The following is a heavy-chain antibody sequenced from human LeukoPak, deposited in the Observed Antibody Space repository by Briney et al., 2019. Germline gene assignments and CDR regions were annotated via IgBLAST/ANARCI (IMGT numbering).Heavy chain of an antibody. Sequence: ASVKVSCKASGGTFSSYAISWVRQAPGQGLEWMGTIIPILGIPNYAQKFQGRVTITADKSTSTAYMEVSSLRSEDTAVYYCARGRSATGDGYNYEFSSQFDYWGQGTLVTVSS. CDR1: GGTFSSYA. CDR3: ARGRSATGDGYNYEFSSQFDY. V-gene: IGHV1-69*04. J-gene: IGHJ4*02. CDR2: IIPILGIP. D-gene: IGHD5-24*01.